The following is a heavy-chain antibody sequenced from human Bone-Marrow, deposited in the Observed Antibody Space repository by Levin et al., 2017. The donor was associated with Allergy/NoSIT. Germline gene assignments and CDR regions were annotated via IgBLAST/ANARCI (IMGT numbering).Heavy chain of an antibody. Sequence: LPGGSLRLSCAASGFTFSSYIMHWVRQAPGKGLEWVAVISYDGRNKYYAGSMKGRFSISRDNSENTLYLQMNSLRAEDTAVYYCARDRQYGDYGLDYWGQGTLVSVSS. CDR1: GFTFSSYI. CDR3: ARDRQYGDYGLDY. CDR2: ISYDGRNK. V-gene: IGHV3-30*03. J-gene: IGHJ4*02. D-gene: IGHD4-17*01.